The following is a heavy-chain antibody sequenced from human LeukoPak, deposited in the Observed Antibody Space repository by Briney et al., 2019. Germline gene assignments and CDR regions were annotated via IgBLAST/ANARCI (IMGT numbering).Heavy chain of an antibody. J-gene: IGHJ4*02. CDR1: GDPISTPTHW. CDR3: AKRAYGVGFEY. Sequence: SETLSLTCTVSGDPISTPTHWWGWIRQPPGKGLEWIGSIYSSGTTFYNLSLKSRVTLSTDTSKNQFSLKLSSVTAADTAVYYCAKRAYGVGFEYWGQGTLLTVSS. CDR2: IYSSGTT. D-gene: IGHD4/OR15-4a*01. V-gene: IGHV4-39*01.